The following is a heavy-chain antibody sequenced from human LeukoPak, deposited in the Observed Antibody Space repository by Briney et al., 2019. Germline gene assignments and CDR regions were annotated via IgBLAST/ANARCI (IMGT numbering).Heavy chain of an antibody. D-gene: IGHD1-7*01. CDR3: ARLRTGTNDY. Sequence: ASETLFLTCTASGGSISSSSYYWGWIRQPPGKGLEWIGCIYYSGSTYYNPSLKSRVTISVDTSKNQFSLKLSSVTAADTAVYYCARLRTGTNDYWGQGTLVTVSS. J-gene: IGHJ4*02. V-gene: IGHV4-39*01. CDR2: IYYSGST. CDR1: GGSISSSSYY.